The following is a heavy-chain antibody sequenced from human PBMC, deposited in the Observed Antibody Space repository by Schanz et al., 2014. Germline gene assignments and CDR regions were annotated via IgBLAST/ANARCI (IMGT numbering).Heavy chain of an antibody. CDR3: VRWGAS. V-gene: IGHV3-11*04. D-gene: IGHD3-16*01. CDR2: ISRDGTTS. CDR1: GFIFNDYY. J-gene: IGHJ5*02. Sequence: QVQLVESGGGLVKPGGSLRLSCAASGFIFNDYYMNWIRQAPGKGLEWLSYISRDGTTSYYADSVKGRFTISRDNAKNTLYLQMSRLRVEDTAVYYCVRWGASWGQGTLVTVSS.